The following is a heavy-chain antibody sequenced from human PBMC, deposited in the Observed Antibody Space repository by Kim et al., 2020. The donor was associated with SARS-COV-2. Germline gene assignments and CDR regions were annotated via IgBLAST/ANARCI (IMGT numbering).Heavy chain of an antibody. V-gene: IGHV3-74*01. J-gene: IGHJ4*02. Sequence: VTGRVTISRENGKNTLYLQMNSLRAEDTAVYYCARVSYDSSGYYDFSDYWGQGTLVTVSS. D-gene: IGHD3-22*01. CDR3: ARVSYDSSGYYDFSDY.